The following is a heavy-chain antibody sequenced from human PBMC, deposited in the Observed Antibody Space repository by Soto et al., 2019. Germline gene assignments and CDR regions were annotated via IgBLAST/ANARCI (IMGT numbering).Heavy chain of an antibody. V-gene: IGHV4-59*01. D-gene: IGHD1-26*01. CDR1: GGSISSYY. CDR3: ARYSGTYYVY. Sequence: SETLSLTCTVSGGSISSYYWSWIRQPPGKGLEWIGFIYYSGSSSYNPSLKSRVTISVDTSKNQFSLKLNSVSAADTAVYYCARYSGTYYVYWGQGILVTVSS. J-gene: IGHJ1*01. CDR2: IYYSGSS.